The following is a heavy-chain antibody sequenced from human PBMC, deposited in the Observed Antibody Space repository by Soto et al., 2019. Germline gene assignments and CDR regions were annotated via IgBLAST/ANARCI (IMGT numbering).Heavy chain of an antibody. J-gene: IGHJ4*02. Sequence: QVQLVESGGGVVQPGRSLRLSCAASGFTFSSYAMHWVRQAPGKGLEWVAVISYDGSNKYYADSVKGRFTISRDNSKNPLYLQMNSLRAEDTAVYYCARDPSRPYWGQGTLVTVSS. CDR2: ISYDGSNK. CDR3: ARDPSRPY. CDR1: GFTFSSYA. V-gene: IGHV3-30-3*01.